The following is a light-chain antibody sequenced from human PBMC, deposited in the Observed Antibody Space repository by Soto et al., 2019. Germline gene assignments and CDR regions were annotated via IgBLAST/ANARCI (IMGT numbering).Light chain of an antibody. CDR3: QQYGSSSIT. CDR1: QSVSSSY. Sequence: EIVLTQSPATLSLSPGERATLSCRASQSVSSSYLAWYQQKPGQAPRLLIYGASSRATGIPDRFSGSGSGTDFTLTIRRLEPEDFAVYYCQQYGSSSITFGQGTRLEIK. V-gene: IGKV3-20*01. J-gene: IGKJ5*01. CDR2: GAS.